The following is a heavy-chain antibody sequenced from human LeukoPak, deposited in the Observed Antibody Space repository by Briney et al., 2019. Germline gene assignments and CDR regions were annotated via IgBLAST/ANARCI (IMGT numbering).Heavy chain of an antibody. CDR2: ISYDGSNK. Sequence: GGSLRLSCAASGFTFSSYAMHWVRQAPGKGLGWVAVISYDGSNKYYADSVKGRFTISRDNSKNTLYLQMNSLRAEDTAVYYCARDSLVGATPYYFDYWGQGTLVTVSS. J-gene: IGHJ4*02. D-gene: IGHD1-26*01. V-gene: IGHV3-30*04. CDR3: ARDSLVGATPYYFDY. CDR1: GFTFSSYA.